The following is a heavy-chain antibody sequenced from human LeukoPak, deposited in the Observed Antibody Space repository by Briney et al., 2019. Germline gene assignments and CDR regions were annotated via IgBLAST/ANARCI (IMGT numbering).Heavy chain of an antibody. V-gene: IGHV4-59*10. Sequence: SETLSLTCAVYGGSFSGYYWSWIRQPAGKGLEWIGRIYTSGSTNYNPSLKSRVTISVDTSKNQFSLKLSSVTAADTAVYYCARVPRYSSRGYYYYMDVWGKGTTVTVSS. CDR1: GGSFSGYY. CDR3: ARVPRYSSRGYYYYMDV. CDR2: IYTSGST. J-gene: IGHJ6*03. D-gene: IGHD5-18*01.